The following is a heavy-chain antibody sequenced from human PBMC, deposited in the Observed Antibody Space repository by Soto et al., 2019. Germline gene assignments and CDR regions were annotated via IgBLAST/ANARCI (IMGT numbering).Heavy chain of an antibody. J-gene: IGHJ4*02. Sequence: SVKVSCKASGYTFTSYAISWVRQAPGQGLEWMGRIIPIFGTANYAQKFQGRVTITADESTSTAYMELSSLRSEDTAVYYCARSPYYDSSGYPPCFDYWGQGTLVTVSS. CDR1: GYTFTSYA. CDR3: ARSPYYDSSGYPPCFDY. D-gene: IGHD3-22*01. CDR2: IIPIFGTA. V-gene: IGHV1-69*13.